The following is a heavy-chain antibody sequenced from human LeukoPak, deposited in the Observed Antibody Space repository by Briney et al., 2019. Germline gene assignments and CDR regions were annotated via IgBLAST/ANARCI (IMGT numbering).Heavy chain of an antibody. CDR3: ASYYTSVQFDY. J-gene: IGHJ4*02. V-gene: IGHV3-30*02. D-gene: IGHD1-26*01. CDR2: IRYDGTDK. CDR1: GFTFSRYC. Sequence: GGSLRLSCAASGFTFSRYCMHRVRQAPGKGLEWVASIRYDGTDKYYQDSVKGRFTISRDNSKSTLYLQMNSLRADDAALYYCASYYTSVQFDYWGQGTLVTVSS.